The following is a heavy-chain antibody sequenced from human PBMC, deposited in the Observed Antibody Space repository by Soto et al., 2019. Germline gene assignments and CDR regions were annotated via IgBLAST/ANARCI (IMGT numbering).Heavy chain of an antibody. Sequence: EVQLVESGGGLVQPGGSLRLSCAASGFTFSSYSMNWVRQAPGKGLEWVSYISSSSSTIYYADSVKGRFTIARDNAKNALYRQMNSRRDEDTAVDYWGRGKDYAEGGYWGQGTLVTVSS. V-gene: IGHV3-48*02. CDR2: ISSSSSTI. D-gene: IGHD4-17*01. CDR1: GFTFSSYS. CDR3: GRGKDYAEGGY. J-gene: IGHJ4*02.